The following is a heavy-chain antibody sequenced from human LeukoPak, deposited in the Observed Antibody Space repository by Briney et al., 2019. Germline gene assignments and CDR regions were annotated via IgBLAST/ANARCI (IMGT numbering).Heavy chain of an antibody. D-gene: IGHD4-17*01. V-gene: IGHV4-61*08. Sequence: SETLSLTCAVSGGSISSGGYSWSWIRQPPGKGLEWIGNIYYSGNTNYNPSLKSRVTISVDTPKKQFSLKLSSVTAADTAVYYCARHIIYGDYAFDYWGQGTLVTVSS. CDR1: GGSISSGGYS. CDR3: ARHIIYGDYAFDY. J-gene: IGHJ4*02. CDR2: IYYSGNT.